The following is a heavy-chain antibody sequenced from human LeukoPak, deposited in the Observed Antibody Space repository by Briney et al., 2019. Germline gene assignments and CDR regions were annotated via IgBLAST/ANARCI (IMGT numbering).Heavy chain of an antibody. V-gene: IGHV4-59*01. Sequence: PSETLSLTCTVSGGSLSTYYGNWIRQAPGKGLEWIGYIYYSGSTNYNPSFKSRITISVDTSRNQFSLQLSSVTAADTAVYYCARIHRYCSGGACYVLDNWGQGTLVAVSS. CDR3: ARIHRYCSGGACYVLDN. J-gene: IGHJ4*02. CDR1: GGSLSTYY. CDR2: IYYSGST. D-gene: IGHD2-15*01.